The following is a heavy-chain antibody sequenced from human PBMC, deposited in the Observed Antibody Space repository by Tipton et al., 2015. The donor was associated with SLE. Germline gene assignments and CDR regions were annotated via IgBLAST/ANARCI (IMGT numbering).Heavy chain of an antibody. V-gene: IGHV4-38-2*01. Sequence: TLSLTCAVSGYSISSGYYWGWIRQPPGKGLEWIGSIYHSGNTYYNPSLKSRVTISVDTSKNQFSLKLSSVTAADTAVYYCARGGFKTPLNYYYYYMDVWGKGTPVTVSS. CDR2: IYHSGNT. J-gene: IGHJ6*03. CDR3: ARGGFKTPLNYYYYYMDV. D-gene: IGHD3-10*01. CDR1: GYSISSGYY.